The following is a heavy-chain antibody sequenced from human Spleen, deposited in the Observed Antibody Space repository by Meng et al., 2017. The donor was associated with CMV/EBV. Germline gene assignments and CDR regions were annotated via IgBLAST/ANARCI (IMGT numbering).Heavy chain of an antibody. V-gene: IGHV3-20*03. CDR1: GFTCEDYG. CDR2: SSWNGGSR. J-gene: IGHJ4*02. D-gene: IGHD2-15*01. CDR3: AGILRDRGWHYFDY. Sequence: AYGFTCEDYGVSWVRQTPGKGVEWVSGSSWNGGSRAYAESVKGRFTISRDKAKNSLYLQMNSLRGEDTAVYYCAGILRDRGWHYFDYWGQGALVTVSS.